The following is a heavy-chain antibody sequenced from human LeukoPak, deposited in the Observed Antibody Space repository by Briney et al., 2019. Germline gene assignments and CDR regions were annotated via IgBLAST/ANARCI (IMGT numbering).Heavy chain of an antibody. Sequence: SETLSLTCAVYGGSFSGYYWSWIRQPPGKGLEWIGENNHSGSTNYNPSLKSRVTISVDTSKNQFSLKLSSVTAADTAVYYCARLGYYLMDVWGKGTTVTVSS. CDR2: NNHSGST. V-gene: IGHV4-34*01. J-gene: IGHJ6*03. CDR1: GGSFSGYY. CDR3: ARLGYYLMDV. D-gene: IGHD3-10*01.